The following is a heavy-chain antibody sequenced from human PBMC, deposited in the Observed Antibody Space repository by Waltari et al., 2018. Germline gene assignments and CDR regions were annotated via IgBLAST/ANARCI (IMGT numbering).Heavy chain of an antibody. CDR1: GGSISSHH. V-gene: IGHV4-59*11. J-gene: IGHJ4*02. CDR3: ARNPLVGATPY. CDR2: IYYSGST. Sequence: QVQLQESGPGLVKPSETLSLTCTVSGGSISSHHWSWIRQPPGKGLEWIGYIYYSGSTNYNPSLKSRVTISVDTSKNQFSLKLSSVTAADTAVYYCARNPLVGATPYWGQGTLVTVSS. D-gene: IGHD1-26*01.